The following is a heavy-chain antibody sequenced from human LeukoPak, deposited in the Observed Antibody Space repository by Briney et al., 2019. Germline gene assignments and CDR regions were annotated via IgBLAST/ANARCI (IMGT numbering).Heavy chain of an antibody. V-gene: IGHV4-34*01. J-gene: IGHJ3*02. Sequence: SETLSLTCAVYGGSFSGYYWSWIRQPPGKGLEWIGEINHSGSINYNPSLKSRVTISVDTSNNQFSLKLSSVTAADTAVYYCARARFGYSYGYTAFDIWGQGTMVTVSS. D-gene: IGHD5-18*01. CDR3: ARARFGYSYGYTAFDI. CDR2: INHSGSI. CDR1: GGSFSGYY.